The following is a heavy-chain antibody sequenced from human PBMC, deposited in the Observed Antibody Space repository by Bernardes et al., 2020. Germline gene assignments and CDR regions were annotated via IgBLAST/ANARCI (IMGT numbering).Heavy chain of an antibody. CDR3: ARDSGSVAAGGNYLDS. J-gene: IGHJ4*02. D-gene: IGHD6-6*01. Sequence: GGSLRLSCASSGFIFEHYTMHWVRQAPGRGPEWVSLVKWDGVSTDYADSVEGRFTISRDNSKNSLYLQMNSLRTEDTALYYCARDSGSVAAGGNYLDSWGQGTLVTVSS. CDR1: GFIFEHYT. V-gene: IGHV3-43*01. CDR2: VKWDGVST.